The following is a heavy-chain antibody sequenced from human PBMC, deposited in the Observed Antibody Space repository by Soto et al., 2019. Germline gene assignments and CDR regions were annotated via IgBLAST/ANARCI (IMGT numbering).Heavy chain of an antibody. Sequence: QVQLVESGGGVVQPGRSLRISCAASGFSFSSYGMHWVRQAPGKGLEWVTVIWYDGNNEYYAESVRGRFTISRDNSKNTMYLQMNSLRAEDTAVYYCARGVGYYYYYMDVWGKGTTVTVSS. CDR1: GFSFSSYG. V-gene: IGHV3-33*01. CDR2: IWYDGNNE. J-gene: IGHJ6*03. CDR3: ARGVGYYYYYMDV.